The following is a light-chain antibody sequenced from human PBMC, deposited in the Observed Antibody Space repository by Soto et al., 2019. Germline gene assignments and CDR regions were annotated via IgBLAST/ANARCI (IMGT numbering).Light chain of an antibody. CDR1: QSVSSR. V-gene: IGKV3D-15*01. CDR3: QQYNNWPRT. Sequence: EIVFTQSPGTLSLSPGERATLSCRAGQSVSSRFLAWYQQKPGQAPRLVIHGASTRATGIHDRFSGSGSGTEFTLTISSLQSEDFAVYYCQQYNNWPRTFGQGTKVDIK. CDR2: GAS. J-gene: IGKJ1*01.